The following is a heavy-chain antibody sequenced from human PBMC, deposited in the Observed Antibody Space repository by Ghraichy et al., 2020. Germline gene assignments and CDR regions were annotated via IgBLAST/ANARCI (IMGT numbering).Heavy chain of an antibody. J-gene: IGHJ2*01. V-gene: IGHV4-31*03. CDR1: GGSITSGAYS. D-gene: IGHD1-14*01. Sequence: SETLSLTCTVSGGSITSGAYSWSWFRQHPGKGLEWLGYISYRGATFYNPSFKSRLSISIDTSKARFSLNLISMTVADTAVYYCARSPEGFPGPRYWYVDLGGRGT. CDR3: ARSPEGFPGPRYWYVDL. CDR2: ISYRGAT.